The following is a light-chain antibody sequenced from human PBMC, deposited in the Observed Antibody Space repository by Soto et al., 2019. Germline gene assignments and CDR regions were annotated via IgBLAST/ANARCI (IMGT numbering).Light chain of an antibody. CDR1: QSVSRY. CDR3: QHRSPSPLS. Sequence: EIVLTQSPATLSLSPGERATLSCWASQSVSRYLAWYQQKPGQAPRLLIYDASNRATGVPARFSGSGSGTDFTITSLQPEPAAFAFCQQQHRSPSPLSFGRGTKV. J-gene: IGKJ4*01. V-gene: IGKV3-11*01. CDR2: DAS.